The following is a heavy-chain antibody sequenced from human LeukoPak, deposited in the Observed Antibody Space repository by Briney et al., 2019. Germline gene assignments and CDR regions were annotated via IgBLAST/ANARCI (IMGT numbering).Heavy chain of an antibody. CDR2: IYPGDSNI. V-gene: IGHV5-51*01. J-gene: IGHJ6*03. CDR1: GYSFIRYW. CDR3: ARLKKKDYYYMDV. Sequence: GESLKISCKGSGYSFIRYWIGWVRQMPGKGLEWMGIIYPGDSNIRYSPSFQGQVTISADKSVSTAYLQWSSLKASDTAMYYCARLKKKDYYYMDVWGKGTTVTVSS.